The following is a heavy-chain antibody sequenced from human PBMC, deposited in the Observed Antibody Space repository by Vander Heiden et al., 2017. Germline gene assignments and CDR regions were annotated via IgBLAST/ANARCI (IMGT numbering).Heavy chain of an antibody. D-gene: IGHD1-1*01. CDR1: GFTSSSYA. J-gene: IGHJ5*02. CDR2: ISGSGGST. V-gene: IGHV3-23*01. CDR3: AKDRQLERSWFDP. Sequence: EVQLLESGGGLVQPGGSLRLSCAVSGFTSSSYAMSWVRQAPGKGLEWVSAISGSGGSTYYADSVKGRFTIARDNSKNTLDLQMNSLRAEDTAGYYCAKDRQLERSWFDPWGQGTLVTVSA.